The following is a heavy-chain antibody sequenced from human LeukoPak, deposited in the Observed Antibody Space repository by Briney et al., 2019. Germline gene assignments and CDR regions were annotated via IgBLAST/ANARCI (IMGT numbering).Heavy chain of an antibody. CDR2: IIPIFGTA. CDR3: ARSGYCSGGSCRNWFDP. J-gene: IGHJ5*02. Sequence: SVKVSCKASGGAFSSYAISWVRQAPGQGLEWMGGIIPIFGTANYAQKFQGRVTITADESTSTAYMELSSLRSEDTAVYYCARSGYCSGGSCRNWFDPWGQGTLVTVSS. CDR1: GGAFSSYA. D-gene: IGHD2-15*01. V-gene: IGHV1-69*13.